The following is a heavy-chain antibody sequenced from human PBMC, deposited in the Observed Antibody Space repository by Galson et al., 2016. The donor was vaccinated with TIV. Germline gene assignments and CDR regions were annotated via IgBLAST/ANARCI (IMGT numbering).Heavy chain of an antibody. J-gene: IGHJ4*03. CDR3: ARDSGVFCRRASCFEWLDY. Sequence: SLRLSCAASGFTISTYWMSWVRQAPGKGLEWVALISFDGNSEYFADSMKGRFTISRDNSKNTLYLQMNSLRTEDTAVYFCARDSGVFCRRASCFEWLDYWGQGTTVTVSS. CDR2: ISFDGNSE. CDR1: GFTISTYW. V-gene: IGHV3-30-3*01. D-gene: IGHD3-3*01.